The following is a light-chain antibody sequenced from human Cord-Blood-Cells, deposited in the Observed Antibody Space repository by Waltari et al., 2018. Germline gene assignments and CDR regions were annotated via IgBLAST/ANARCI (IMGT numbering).Light chain of an antibody. J-gene: IGLJ2*01. CDR1: SSDVGSYNL. Sequence: QSALTQPASVSGSPGQSITISCTGTSSDVGSYNLVSWYQQHQGKAPKLMIYEGGKRPSGGSNRFSCSKSGDTASLTISGLQAEYDADYYCCSYAGSSTYVVFGGGTKLTVL. CDR3: CSYAGSSTYVV. CDR2: EGG. V-gene: IGLV2-23*01.